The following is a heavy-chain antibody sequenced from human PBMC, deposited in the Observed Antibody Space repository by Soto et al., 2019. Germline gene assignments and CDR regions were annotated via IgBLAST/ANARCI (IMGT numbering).Heavy chain of an antibody. J-gene: IGHJ4*02. D-gene: IGHD1-7*01. Sequence: EQLVESGGGVVYPGRSLRLSCAASGFTFDNYAMHWVRQAPGRGLEWVGRIKSKTSDGTTDYAAPVKGRFTISRDDSKNTLYLQMHSLKTEDTAVYYCSTDGLNYGSFDYWGQGTLVTVSS. CDR2: IKSKTSDGTT. V-gene: IGHV3-15*01. CDR3: STDGLNYGSFDY. CDR1: GFTFDNYA.